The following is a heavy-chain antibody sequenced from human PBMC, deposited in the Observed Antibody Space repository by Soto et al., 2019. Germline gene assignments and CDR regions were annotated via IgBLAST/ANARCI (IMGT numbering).Heavy chain of an antibody. D-gene: IGHD5-18*01. CDR3: ARGDTPMITGMDSFDI. Sequence: GESLKISCKGSGYSFTSYAMSWVRQAPGKGLEWVSAISGSGGSTYYADSVKGRFTISRDNARKSLYLQMDSLRAEDTAVYFCARGDTPMITGMDSFDIWGQGTMVTVSS. CDR1: GYSFTSYA. CDR2: ISGSGGST. V-gene: IGHV3-23*01. J-gene: IGHJ3*02.